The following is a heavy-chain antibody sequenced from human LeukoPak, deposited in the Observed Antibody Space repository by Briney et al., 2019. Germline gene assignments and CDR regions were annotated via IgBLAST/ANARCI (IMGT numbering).Heavy chain of an antibody. CDR1: GGSFSGYY. J-gene: IGHJ6*03. CDR3: ARVGENSGWTPYEGNYYSYMDV. CDR2: INHSGST. Sequence: SETLSLTCAVYGGSFSGYYWSWIRQPPGKGLEWIGEINHSGSTNYNPSLKSRVTISVDTSKNQFSLKLSSVTAADTAVYYCARVGENSGWTPYEGNYYSYMDVWGKGTTVTISS. D-gene: IGHD6-19*01. V-gene: IGHV4-34*01.